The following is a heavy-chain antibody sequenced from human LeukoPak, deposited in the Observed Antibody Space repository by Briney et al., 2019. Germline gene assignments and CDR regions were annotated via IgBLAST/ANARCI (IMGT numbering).Heavy chain of an antibody. V-gene: IGHV3-71*01. CDR2: IRSKPYGGTT. Sequence: PGGSLRLSCAASGFTFSDYYMSWIRQAPGKGLEWVGFIRSKPYGGTTEYAASVKGRFIISRDDSKTIAYLQMNSLKSEDTAVYYCTTGSATGTGSGYWGQGTLVTVSS. CDR1: GFTFSDYY. D-gene: IGHD6-13*01. CDR3: TTGSATGTGSGY. J-gene: IGHJ4*02.